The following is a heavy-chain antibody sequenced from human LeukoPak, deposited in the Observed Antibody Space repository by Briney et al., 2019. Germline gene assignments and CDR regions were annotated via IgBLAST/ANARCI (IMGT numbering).Heavy chain of an antibody. V-gene: IGHV4-61*02. CDR1: GGSISSGSYY. Sequence: SQTLSLTCTVSGGSISSGSYYWSWIRQPAGKGLEWIGRIYTSGSTNYNPSLKSQVTISVDTSKNQFSLKLSSVTAADTAVYYCARAVVVTATSVRSDYFDYWGQGTLVTVSS. J-gene: IGHJ4*02. CDR3: ARAVVVTATSVRSDYFDY. CDR2: IYTSGST. D-gene: IGHD2-21*02.